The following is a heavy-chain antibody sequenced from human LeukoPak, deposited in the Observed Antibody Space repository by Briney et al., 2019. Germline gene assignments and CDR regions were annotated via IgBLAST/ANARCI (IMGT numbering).Heavy chain of an antibody. D-gene: IGHD1-26*01. CDR2: INHSGST. Sequence: TGGSLRLSCAASGFTFSSYAMSWIRQPPGKGLEWIGEINHSGSTNYNPSLKSRVTISVDTSKNQFSLKLSSVTAADTAVYYCARVVGSRELYFDYWGQGTLVTVSS. CDR3: ARVVGSRELYFDY. J-gene: IGHJ4*02. CDR1: GFTFSSYA. V-gene: IGHV4-34*01.